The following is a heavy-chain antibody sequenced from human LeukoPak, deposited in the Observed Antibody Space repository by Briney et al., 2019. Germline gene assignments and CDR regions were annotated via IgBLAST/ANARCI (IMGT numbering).Heavy chain of an antibody. CDR2: ISGSGGST. Sequence: PGGSLRLSCAASGFTFSSYAMSWVRQAPGKGLEWVSAISGSGGSTYYADSVKGRFTISRDNSKNTLYLQMNSLRAEDTAVYYCVLASGSYSGFDIWGQGTMVTVSS. CDR1: GFTFSSYA. V-gene: IGHV3-23*01. CDR3: VLASGSYSGFDI. J-gene: IGHJ3*02. D-gene: IGHD1-26*01.